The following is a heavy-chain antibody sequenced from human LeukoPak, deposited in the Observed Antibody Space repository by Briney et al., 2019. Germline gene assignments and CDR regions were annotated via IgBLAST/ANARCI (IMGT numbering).Heavy chain of an antibody. V-gene: IGHV3-30-3*01. CDR1: GFTFTDYI. Sequence: PGRSLRLSCVASGFTFTDYIMHWVRQAPGKGLEWVTVISYDGTIEYYADSVKGRFTISKDNSKNTLYLQMNSLRAEDTAVYYCAKVTGGDMITYGGLNYWGQGTLVTVSS. D-gene: IGHD3-16*01. J-gene: IGHJ4*02. CDR3: AKVTGGDMITYGGLNY. CDR2: ISYDGTIE.